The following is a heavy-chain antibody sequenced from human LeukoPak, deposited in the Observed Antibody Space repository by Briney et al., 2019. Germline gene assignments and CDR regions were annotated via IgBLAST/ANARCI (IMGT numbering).Heavy chain of an antibody. Sequence: PGGSLRLSCAASGFTFSSYAMSWVRQAPGKGLEWVSAISGSGGGTYYADSVKGRFTISRDISKNTLYLQMNSLRADDTAVYYCAKCPGQLEFNWFDPWGQGTLVTVSS. J-gene: IGHJ5*02. V-gene: IGHV3-23*01. CDR1: GFTFSSYA. CDR3: AKCPGQLEFNWFDP. CDR2: ISGSGGGT. D-gene: IGHD1-1*01.